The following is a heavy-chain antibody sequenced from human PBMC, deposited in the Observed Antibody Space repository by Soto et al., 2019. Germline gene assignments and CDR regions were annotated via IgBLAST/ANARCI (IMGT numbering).Heavy chain of an antibody. CDR1: GFTFSSDG. J-gene: IGHJ4*02. CDR3: AREDYDSSGYYCLDY. CDR2: IWYDGSNK. D-gene: IGHD3-22*01. Sequence: GGSLRLSCAASGFTFSSDGMHWVHQAPGKGLEWGAVIWYDGSNKYYADSVKGRFTISRDNSKNTLYLQMNSLRAEDTAVYYCAREDYDSSGYYCLDYWGQGTLVTVSS. V-gene: IGHV3-33*01.